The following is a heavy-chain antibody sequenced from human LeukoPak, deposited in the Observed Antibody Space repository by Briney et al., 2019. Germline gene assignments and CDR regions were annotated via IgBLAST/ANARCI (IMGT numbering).Heavy chain of an antibody. V-gene: IGHV3-23*01. CDR3: AKKTTFWSGYYDY. CDR1: GFTFSSYA. J-gene: IGHJ4*02. Sequence: GGSLRLSCAASGFTFSSYAMSWVRQAPGKGLEWVSGISGSGGSAYYADSVKGRFTISRDNSKNTLYLQMNGLRGEDTAVYYCAKKTTFWSGYYDYWGQGTLVTVSS. D-gene: IGHD3-3*01. CDR2: ISGSGGSA.